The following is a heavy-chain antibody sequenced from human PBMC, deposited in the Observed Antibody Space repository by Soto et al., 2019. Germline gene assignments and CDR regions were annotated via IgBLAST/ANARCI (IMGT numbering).Heavy chain of an antibody. D-gene: IGHD2-15*01. Sequence: GGSLRLSCAASGFTFSVYKMHWVRQAPGKGLDYVSGISNNGDSSSYADSVKGRFTISRDNSKNTLYFEMSSLKPEDTAVYYCVAGKLLPFEYWGQGTQVTVSS. CDR1: GFTFSVYK. CDR2: ISNNGDSS. CDR3: VAGKLLPFEY. J-gene: IGHJ4*02. V-gene: IGHV3-64D*08.